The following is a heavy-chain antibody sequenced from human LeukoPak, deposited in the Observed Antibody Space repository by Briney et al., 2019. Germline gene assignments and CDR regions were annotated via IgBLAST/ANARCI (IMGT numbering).Heavy chain of an antibody. CDR1: GYTFTSYD. CDR3: ASTSRFGEFWSFDY. Sequence: GASVTVSCKASGYTFTSYDINWVRQAPGQGLEWMGWINPKSGGTNYAQQFHGRVTMARDTSTNTVYMEMNSLRSDDTAIYYCASTSRFGEFWSFDYWGQGILVTVSS. V-gene: IGHV1-2*02. J-gene: IGHJ4*02. D-gene: IGHD3-10*01. CDR2: INPKSGGT.